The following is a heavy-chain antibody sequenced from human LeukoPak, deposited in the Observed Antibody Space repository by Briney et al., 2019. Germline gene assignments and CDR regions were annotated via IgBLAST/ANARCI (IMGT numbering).Heavy chain of an antibody. J-gene: IGHJ4*02. V-gene: IGHV1-69*13. CDR1: GGTFSSYA. Sequence: ASVKVSCKASGGTFSSYAISWVRQAPGEGLEWMGEIIPIFGTANYAQKFQGRVTITADESTSTAYMELSSLRSEDTAVYYCASRPYCSSTSCRSYYFDYWGQGTPVTVSS. CDR2: IIPIFGTA. D-gene: IGHD2-2*01. CDR3: ASRPYCSSTSCRSYYFDY.